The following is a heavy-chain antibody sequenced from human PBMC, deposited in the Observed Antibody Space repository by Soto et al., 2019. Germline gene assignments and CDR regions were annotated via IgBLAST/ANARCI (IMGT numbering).Heavy chain of an antibody. CDR2: ISYDGSNK. CDR3: AKGIFGVGNDAFDI. CDR1: GFTFSSYG. J-gene: IGHJ3*02. Sequence: ESGGGVVQPGRSLRLSCAASGFTFSSYGMHWVRQAPGKGLEWVAVISYDGSNKYYADSVKGRFTISRDNSKNTLYLQMNSLRAEDTAVYYCAKGIFGVGNDAFDIWGQGTMVTVSS. D-gene: IGHD3-3*01. V-gene: IGHV3-30*18.